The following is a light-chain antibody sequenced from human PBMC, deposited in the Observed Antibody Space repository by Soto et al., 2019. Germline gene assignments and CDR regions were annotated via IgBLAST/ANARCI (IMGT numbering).Light chain of an antibody. CDR3: QVWDSGTEHVV. CDR1: NIGSKS. Sequence: SYELTQSPSVSVAPGQTARLTCAGNNIGSKSVHWYQQKPGLAPMVVVYDDRDRPSGIPERFSGSNSGNTATLTIVRVEAGDEADYYCQVWDSGTEHVVFGGGTKLTVL. CDR2: DDR. V-gene: IGLV3-21*02. J-gene: IGLJ2*01.